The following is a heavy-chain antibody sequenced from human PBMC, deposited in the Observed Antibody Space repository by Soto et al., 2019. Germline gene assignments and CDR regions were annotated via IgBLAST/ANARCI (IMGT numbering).Heavy chain of an antibody. CDR1: GFTFSNAW. J-gene: IGHJ4*02. CDR2: IKSKTDGGTT. CDR3: TTSFYSGYYDSSGYYDY. Sequence: GGSLRLSCAASGFTFSNAWMNWVRQAPGKGLEWVGRIKSKTDGGTTDYAAPVKGRLTISRDDSKNTLYLQMNSLKTEDTAVYYCTTSFYSGYYDSSGYYDYWGQGTLVTVSS. D-gene: IGHD3-22*01. V-gene: IGHV3-15*07.